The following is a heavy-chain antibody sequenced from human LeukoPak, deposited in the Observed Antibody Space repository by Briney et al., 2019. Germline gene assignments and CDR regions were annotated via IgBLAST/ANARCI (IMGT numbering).Heavy chain of an antibody. Sequence: SETLSLTCTVSGGSISSGSFYWSWIRQPAGKGLEWIGRIYNSGHTRYNPSLKSRVTLSVDTSKNQFSLRLTSVTAADTAVYYCARGYVTMVRDVIIMNSYYYYMDVWGKGTTVTISS. D-gene: IGHD3-10*01. CDR2: IYNSGHT. CDR3: ARGYVTMVRDVIIMNSYYYYMDV. CDR1: GGSISSGSFY. V-gene: IGHV4-61*02. J-gene: IGHJ6*03.